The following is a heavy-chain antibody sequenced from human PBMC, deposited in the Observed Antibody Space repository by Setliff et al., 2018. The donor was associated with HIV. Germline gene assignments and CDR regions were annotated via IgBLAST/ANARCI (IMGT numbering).Heavy chain of an antibody. V-gene: IGHV4-38-2*01. J-gene: IGHJ4*02. D-gene: IGHD5-18*01. CDR1: GYSISDGYY. Sequence: KPSETLSLTCAVSGYSISDGYYWGWIRQPPGKGPEWIGSIHHSGSAHFNPSLKSRVAMSVDTSENQFSLKLSSVTAADTALYYCGRLSDTAMASFDSWGQGTLVTVSS. CDR2: IHHSGSA. CDR3: GRLSDTAMASFDS.